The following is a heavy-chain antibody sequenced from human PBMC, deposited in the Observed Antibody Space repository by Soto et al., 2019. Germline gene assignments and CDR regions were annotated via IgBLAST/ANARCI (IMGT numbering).Heavy chain of an antibody. V-gene: IGHV1-2*02. D-gene: IGHD6-13*01. Sequence: ASVKVSCKASGYTFTGYYMHWVRQAPGQGLEWMGWINPNSGGTNYAQKFQGRVTMTRDTSISTAYMELGRLRSDDTAVYYCAREFVAAGTVPYYYYGMDVCGQRTTVTVSS. CDR1: GYTFTGYY. CDR3: AREFVAAGTVPYYYYGMDV. J-gene: IGHJ6*02. CDR2: INPNSGGT.